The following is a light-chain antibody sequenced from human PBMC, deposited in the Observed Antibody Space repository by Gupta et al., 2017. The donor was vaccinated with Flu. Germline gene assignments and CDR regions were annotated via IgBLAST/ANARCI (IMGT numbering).Light chain of an antibody. CDR1: QSVSSNS. CDR3: QQYGNSPFT. J-gene: IGKJ3*01. CDR2: GAS. Sequence: EIVLTQSPGTLSLSLGERATLSCRASQSVSSNSLAWYQQRPGQAPRLLIFGASSRATGIPDRFSGGGSGTDFILTISRLGPEDFAVYYCQQYGNSPFTFGPGTKVDIK. V-gene: IGKV3-20*01.